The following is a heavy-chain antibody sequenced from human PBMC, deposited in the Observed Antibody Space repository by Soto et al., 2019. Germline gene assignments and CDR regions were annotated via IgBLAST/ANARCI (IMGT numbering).Heavy chain of an antibody. Sequence: QVQLQESGPGLVKPSGTLSLTCAVSGGSISSSNWWSWVRQPPGKGLEWIGEIYHSGNTNYNPSLKGRVPTAVDKSRNQFSLKLSSVTAADTAVYYCARRWGEGRVDYWGQGTLVTVSS. D-gene: IGHD3-10*01. CDR3: ARRWGEGRVDY. CDR1: GGSISSSNW. CDR2: IYHSGNT. J-gene: IGHJ4*02. V-gene: IGHV4-4*02.